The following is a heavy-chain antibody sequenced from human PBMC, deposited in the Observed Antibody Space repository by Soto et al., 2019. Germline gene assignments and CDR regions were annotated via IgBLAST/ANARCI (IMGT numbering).Heavy chain of an antibody. CDR3: AREYEWREQRNSGSYFFYYGMDV. Sequence: KLLETLSLTCAVSGGSISSSNWWSWVRQPPGKGLEWIGEIYHSGSTNYNPSLKSRVTISVDKSKNQFSLKLSSVTAADTAVYYCAREYEWREQRNSGSYFFYYGMDVWGQGTTVTVSS. CDR1: GGSISSSNW. CDR2: IYHSGST. D-gene: IGHD1-26*01. V-gene: IGHV4-4*03. J-gene: IGHJ6*02.